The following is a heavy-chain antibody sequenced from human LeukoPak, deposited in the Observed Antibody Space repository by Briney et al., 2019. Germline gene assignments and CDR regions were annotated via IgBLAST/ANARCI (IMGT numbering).Heavy chain of an antibody. D-gene: IGHD2-2*01. V-gene: IGHV1-2*02. Sequence: GASVKVSCKASGYSFTGYYMHWVRQAPGQGLEWMGWINPNSGGTNCAQKFQGRVTMTRDTSISTAYMELSRLRSDDTAVYYCARDRFVVVPAATYYYYYYGMDVWGQGTTVTVSS. CDR3: ARDRFVVVPAATYYYYYYGMDV. CDR2: INPNSGGT. CDR1: GYSFTGYY. J-gene: IGHJ6*02.